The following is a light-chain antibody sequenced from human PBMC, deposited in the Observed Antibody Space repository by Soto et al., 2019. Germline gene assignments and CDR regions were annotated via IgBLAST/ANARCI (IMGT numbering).Light chain of an antibody. Sequence: DIQMTQSPSTLSASVGDRVTIICRASQSISHFLAWYQQKPGKVPKLLIYDASNLGSGVPSRFSGSGSGTDFTLTISGLQPDDFTTYYCQQYNSYSRAFGQGTKVDIK. CDR1: QSISHF. CDR3: QQYNSYSRA. J-gene: IGKJ1*01. V-gene: IGKV1-5*02. CDR2: DAS.